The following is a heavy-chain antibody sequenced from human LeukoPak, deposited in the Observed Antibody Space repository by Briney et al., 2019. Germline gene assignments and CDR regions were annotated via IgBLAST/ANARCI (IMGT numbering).Heavy chain of an antibody. V-gene: IGHV3-30*04. CDR1: GFTFSSYA. CDR3: ARGSGITMVRGVILGYFDY. D-gene: IGHD3-10*01. J-gene: IGHJ4*02. Sequence: GGSLRLSCAASGFTFSSYAMHWVRQAPGKGLEWVAVISYDGSNKYYADSVKGRFTISRDNSKNTLYLQMNSLRAEDTAVYYCARGSGITMVRGVILGYFDYWGQGTLVTVSS. CDR2: ISYDGSNK.